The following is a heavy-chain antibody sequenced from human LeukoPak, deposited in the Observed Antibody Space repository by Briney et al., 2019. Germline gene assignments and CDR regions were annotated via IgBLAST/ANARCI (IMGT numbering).Heavy chain of an antibody. J-gene: IGHJ6*02. CDR1: GFTFSSYG. Sequence: GGSLRLSCAASGFTFSSYGMHWVRQAPGKGLEWVAVIWYDGSNKYYADSVKGRFTISRDNSKNTLYLQMNSLRAEDTAVYYCARDEIEYSSSRCYYYGMDVWGQGTTVTVSS. CDR3: ARDEIEYSSSRCYYYGMDV. CDR2: IWYDGSNK. D-gene: IGHD6-6*01. V-gene: IGHV3-33*01.